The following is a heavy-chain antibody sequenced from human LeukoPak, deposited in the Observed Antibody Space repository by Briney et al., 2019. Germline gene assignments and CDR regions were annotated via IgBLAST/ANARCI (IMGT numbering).Heavy chain of an antibody. CDR2: ISGNGGST. CDR1: GFTFSSYG. CDR3: AKDLHCSSTSCYLHTAEYFQH. D-gene: IGHD2-2*01. V-gene: IGHV3-23*01. J-gene: IGHJ1*01. Sequence: PGGSLRLSCAASGFTFSSYGMSWVRQAPGKGLEWVSAISGNGGSTYYADSVKGRFTISRDNSKTTLYLQLNSLRAEDTAVYYCAKDLHCSSTSCYLHTAEYFQHWGQGTLVTVSS.